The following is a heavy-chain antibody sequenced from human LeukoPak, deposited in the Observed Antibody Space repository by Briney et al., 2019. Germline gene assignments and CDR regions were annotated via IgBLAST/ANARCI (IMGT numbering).Heavy chain of an antibody. CDR1: GGTFSSYA. D-gene: IGHD3-3*01. CDR2: IIPIFGTA. CDR3: AKDGPYYDFWSGYDVSDY. V-gene: IGHV1-69*05. Sequence: ASVKVSCKASGGTFSSYAISWVRQAPGQGLEWMGGIIPIFGTANYAQKFQGRFTITTDGSTSTAYMELSSLRSEDTAVYYCAKDGPYYDFWSGYDVSDYWGQGTLVTVSS. J-gene: IGHJ4*02.